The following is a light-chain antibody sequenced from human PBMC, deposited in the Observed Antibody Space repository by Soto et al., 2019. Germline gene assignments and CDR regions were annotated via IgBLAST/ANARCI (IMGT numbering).Light chain of an antibody. CDR2: DAS. CDR1: QGVSSY. CDR3: QQRSNWPST. Sequence: EIVLTQSQATLSLSPGERATLSCRASQGVSSYLPWYQQKPGQAPRLLIYDASNRATGIPARFSGSGSGTDFTLTITSLEPEDFAVYYCQQRSNWPSTFGGGTKVEIK. J-gene: IGKJ4*01. V-gene: IGKV3-11*01.